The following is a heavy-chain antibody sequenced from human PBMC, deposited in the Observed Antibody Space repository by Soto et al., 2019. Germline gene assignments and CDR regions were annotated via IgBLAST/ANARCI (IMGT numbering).Heavy chain of an antibody. CDR2: IYYSGST. Sequence: QVQLQESGPGLVKPSETLSLTCTVSGGSVSSGSYYWSWIRQPPGKGLEWIGYIYYSGSTNYNPYRKSRVTIAVDTSKNLFTLKLSSVTAADTAVYYCAGDSKGPNWFDPWGQGTLVTVSS. J-gene: IGHJ5*02. D-gene: IGHD2-2*01. CDR3: AGDSKGPNWFDP. V-gene: IGHV4-61*01. CDR1: GGSVSSGSYY.